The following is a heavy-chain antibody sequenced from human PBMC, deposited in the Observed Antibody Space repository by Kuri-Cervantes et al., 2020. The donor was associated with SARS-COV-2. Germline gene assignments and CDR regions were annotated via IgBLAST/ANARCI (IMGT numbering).Heavy chain of an antibody. V-gene: IGHV1-69*04. CDR3: ARDQYGSGGMGNY. CDR2: IIPTLGTA. J-gene: IGHJ4*02. Sequence: SVKVSCKASGGTFSSYAISWVRQAPGQGLEWMGRIIPTLGTANYAQKFQGRVTITADKSTSTAYMELSSLRSEDTAVYYCARDQYGSGGMGNYWGQGTLVTVSS. CDR1: GGTFSSYA. D-gene: IGHD3-10*01.